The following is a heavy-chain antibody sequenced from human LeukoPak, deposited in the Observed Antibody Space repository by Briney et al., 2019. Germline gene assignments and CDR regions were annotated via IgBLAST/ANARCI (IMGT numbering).Heavy chain of an antibody. J-gene: IGHJ4*02. CDR1: GGTFSSYA. CDR3: ARDPTKMVRGAPDDY. D-gene: IGHD3-10*01. V-gene: IGHV1-69*04. Sequence: SVKVSCKVSGGTFSSYAISWVRQAPGQGLEWMGRIIPILGIANYAQKFQGRVTITADKSTSTAYMELSSLRSEDTAVYYCARDPTKMVRGAPDDYWGQGTLVTVSS. CDR2: IIPILGIA.